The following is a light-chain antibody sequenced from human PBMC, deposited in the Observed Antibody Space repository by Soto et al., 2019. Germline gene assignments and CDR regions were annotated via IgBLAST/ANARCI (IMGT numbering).Light chain of an antibody. V-gene: IGKV1-5*01. J-gene: IGKJ1*01. CDR2: DAS. CDR1: QSISSW. CDR3: QQYQKT. Sequence: DIQMTQSPSTLSASVGDRVTITCRASQSISSWLAWYQQKPGKAPKLLIYDASSLESGVPSRFSGSGSGTEFTLTISSLQPDDFATYYCQQYQKTFGQGTKVDI.